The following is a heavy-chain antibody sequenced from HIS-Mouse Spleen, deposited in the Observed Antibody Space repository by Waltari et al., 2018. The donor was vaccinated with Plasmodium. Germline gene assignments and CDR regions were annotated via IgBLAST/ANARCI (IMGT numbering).Heavy chain of an antibody. CDR1: GGSIRRGASY. D-gene: IGHD1-26*01. Sequence: QVQLQESGPGLVKPSQTLSLTCTVSGGSIRRGASYWSWIRQHPGKGLEWIGYIYYSGSTYYNPSLKSRVAISVDTSKNQFSLNLSSVTAADTAVYYCARWVGNWFDPWGQGTLVTVSS. V-gene: IGHV4-31*03. CDR3: ARWVGNWFDP. CDR2: IYYSGST. J-gene: IGHJ5*02.